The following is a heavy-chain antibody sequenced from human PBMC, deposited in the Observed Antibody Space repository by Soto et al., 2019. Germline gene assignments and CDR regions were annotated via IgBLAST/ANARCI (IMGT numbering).Heavy chain of an antibody. D-gene: IGHD5-12*01. CDR2: ISGSGGST. CDR3: AKDWVDGYNYSLDC. V-gene: IGHV3-23*01. Sequence: PGGSLRLSCAASGFTFSSYAMSWVRQAPGKGLEWVSAISGSGGSTYYADSVKGRFTISRDNSKNTLYLQMNSLRAEDTAVYYCAKDWVDGYNYSLDCWGQGTLVTVSS. CDR1: GFTFSSYA. J-gene: IGHJ4*02.